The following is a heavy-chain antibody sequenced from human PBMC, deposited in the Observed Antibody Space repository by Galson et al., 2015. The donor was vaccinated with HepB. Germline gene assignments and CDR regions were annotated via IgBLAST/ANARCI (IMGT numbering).Heavy chain of an antibody. V-gene: IGHV4-31*03. Sequence: TLSLTCTVSGGSISSGGYYWSWIRQHPGKGLEWIGDIYYSGSTYYNPSLKSRVTISVDTSKNQFSLKLSSVTAADTAVYYCARGPGVTLQDNWYFDLWGRGTLVTVSS. D-gene: IGHD2-21*02. J-gene: IGHJ2*01. CDR1: GGSISSGGYY. CDR2: IYYSGST. CDR3: ARGPGVTLQDNWYFDL.